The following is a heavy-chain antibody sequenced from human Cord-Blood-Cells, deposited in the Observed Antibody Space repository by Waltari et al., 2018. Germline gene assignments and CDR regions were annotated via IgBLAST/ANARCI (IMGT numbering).Heavy chain of an antibody. CDR3: ARLAVLYSSSSTPFDY. D-gene: IGHD6-6*01. Sequence: EVQLVETGGGLIQPGGSLRLSCAASGFTVSSNYMSWVRQAPGKGLGVVSVIYSGGSTYYADSVKGRFTISRDNSKNTLYLQMNSLRAEDTAVYYCARLAVLYSSSSTPFDYWGQGTLVTVSS. V-gene: IGHV3-53*02. CDR1: GFTVSSNY. CDR2: IYSGGST. J-gene: IGHJ4*02.